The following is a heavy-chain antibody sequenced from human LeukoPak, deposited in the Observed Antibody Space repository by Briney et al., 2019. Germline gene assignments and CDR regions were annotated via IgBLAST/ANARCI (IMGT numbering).Heavy chain of an antibody. CDR2: MYYTGST. D-gene: IGHD3-9*01. CDR1: GGSTSHYSIY. Sequence: SETLSLTCTVSGGSTSHYSIYWGWIRQPPGKGLEWLGSMYYTGSTYYNPSLKSRVTISVDTSKNQFFLRLSSATAADTAVYYCARQGYDMSWFDPWGQGTLVTVSS. J-gene: IGHJ5*02. CDR3: ARQGYDMSWFDP. V-gene: IGHV4-39*01.